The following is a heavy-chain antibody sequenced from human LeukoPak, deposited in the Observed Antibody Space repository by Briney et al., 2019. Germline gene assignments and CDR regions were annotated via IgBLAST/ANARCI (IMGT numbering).Heavy chain of an antibody. J-gene: IGHJ3*02. Sequence: SETLSLTCTVSGGSISSYYWSWIRQPPGKGLEWIGYIYYSGSTNYNPSLKSRVTISVDTSKNQFSLKLSSVTAADTAVYYCARRRGLLGFGELLPDDGFDNWGQGTMVTVSS. CDR2: IYYSGST. D-gene: IGHD3-10*01. CDR1: GGSISSYY. V-gene: IGHV4-59*08. CDR3: ARRRGLLGFGELLPDDGFDN.